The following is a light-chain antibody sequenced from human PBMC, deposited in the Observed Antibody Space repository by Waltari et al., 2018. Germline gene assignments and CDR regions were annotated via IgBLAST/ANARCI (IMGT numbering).Light chain of an antibody. Sequence: ESVLMHSPATLSLSPGERATLSCRASQSVTSYLAWYQQKPGQAPRLLIFDASKRATGIPARFSGSGSGTDFTLTISSLEPEDFAVYYCQQRSNWPPALTFGGGTKVEIK. J-gene: IGKJ4*01. CDR1: QSVTSY. CDR2: DAS. V-gene: IGKV3-11*01. CDR3: QQRSNWPPALT.